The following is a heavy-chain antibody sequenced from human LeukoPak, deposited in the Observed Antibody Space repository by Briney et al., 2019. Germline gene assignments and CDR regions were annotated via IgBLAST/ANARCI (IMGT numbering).Heavy chain of an antibody. CDR1: GYTFTSYY. V-gene: IGHV1-46*01. CDR2: INPSGGST. Sequence: ASVKVSCKASGYTFTSYYMHWVRQAPGQGLEWMGIINPSGGSTNYAQKLQGRVTMTTDTSTSTAYMELRSLRSDDTAVYYCARDLPNSSGWYVDYWGQGTLVTVSS. CDR3: ARDLPNSSGWYVDY. D-gene: IGHD6-19*01. J-gene: IGHJ4*02.